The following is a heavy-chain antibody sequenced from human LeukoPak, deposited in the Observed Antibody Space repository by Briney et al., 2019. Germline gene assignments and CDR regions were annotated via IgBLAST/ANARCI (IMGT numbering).Heavy chain of an antibody. Sequence: HGASVKVSCKASGYTFTSYGISWVRQAPGQGLEWMGWISAYNGNTNYAQKLQGRVTKTTDTSTSTAYMELRSLRSDDTAVYYCARVTDFWSGYFYFDYWGQGTLVTVSS. J-gene: IGHJ4*02. D-gene: IGHD3-3*01. V-gene: IGHV1-18*01. CDR1: GYTFTSYG. CDR2: ISAYNGNT. CDR3: ARVTDFWSGYFYFDY.